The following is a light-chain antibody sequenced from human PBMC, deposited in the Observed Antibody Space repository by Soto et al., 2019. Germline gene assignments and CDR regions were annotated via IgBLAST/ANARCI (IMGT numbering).Light chain of an antibody. V-gene: IGKV3-20*01. CDR2: GTS. CDR3: HQYDCSSKWT. J-gene: IGKJ1*01. CDR1: QTVSSNY. Sequence: ENVLTQSPGTLSLSPGESATLSCRASQTVSSNYLAWYQHKPGQAPRLLMSGTSSRATGIPDRFSGSGSGTDFTLTISRLEADDFAGYYCHQYDCSSKWTFGQGTKVEIK.